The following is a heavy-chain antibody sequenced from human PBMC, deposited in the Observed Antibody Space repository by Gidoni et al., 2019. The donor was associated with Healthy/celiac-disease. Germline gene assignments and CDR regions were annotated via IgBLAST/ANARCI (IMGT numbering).Heavy chain of an antibody. D-gene: IGHD4-4*01. J-gene: IGHJ3*02. CDR3: ARGYSNSMLNAFDI. Sequence: QVQLVQSGAEVKKPGSSVTVSCKASGGTFSSYAISWVRQAPGQGLEWMGRIIPILGIANYAQKFQGRVTITADKSTSTAYMELSSLRSEDTAVYYCARGYSNSMLNAFDIWGQGTMVTVSS. CDR2: IIPILGIA. V-gene: IGHV1-69*04. CDR1: GGTFSSYA.